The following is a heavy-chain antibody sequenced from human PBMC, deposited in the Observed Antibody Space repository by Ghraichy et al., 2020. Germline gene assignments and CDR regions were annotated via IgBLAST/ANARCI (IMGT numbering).Heavy chain of an antibody. CDR3: ARSTWSGYYFDY. CDR1: GFTFSTDW. D-gene: IGHD3-3*01. V-gene: IGHV3-74*01. Sequence: GGSLRLSCAASGFTFSTDWMHWVRQAPGKGLVWVSRINSDGSSTNYADSVKGRFTISRDNAKNTVYLQMNSLRAEDTAVYYCARSTWSGYYFDYWGQGTLVTVSS. CDR2: INSDGSST. J-gene: IGHJ4*02.